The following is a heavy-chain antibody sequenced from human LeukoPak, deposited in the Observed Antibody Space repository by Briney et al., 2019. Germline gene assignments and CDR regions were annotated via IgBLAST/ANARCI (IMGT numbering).Heavy chain of an antibody. CDR2: ISYDGSNK. D-gene: IGHD1-26*01. Sequence: GGSLRLSCAASGFTFSSYGMHWVRQAPGKGLEWVAVISYDGSNKYYADSVKGRFTISRDNSKNTLYLQMNSLRAEDTAVYYCAKDRVVGATENWFDPWGQGTLVTVSS. CDR3: AKDRVVGATENWFDP. J-gene: IGHJ5*02. CDR1: GFTFSSYG. V-gene: IGHV3-30*18.